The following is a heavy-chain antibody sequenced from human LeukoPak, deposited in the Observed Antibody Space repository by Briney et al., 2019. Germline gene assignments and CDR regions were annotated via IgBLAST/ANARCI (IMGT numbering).Heavy chain of an antibody. CDR1: GFTFSSYW. D-gene: IGHD3-22*01. V-gene: IGHV4-59*08. Sequence: PGGSLRLSCAASGFTFSSYWMSWVRQAPGKGLEWIGYIYYSGSTNYNPSLKSRVTISVDTSKNQFSLKLSSVTAADTAVYYCARGLSGYKYYFDYWGQGTLVTVSS. J-gene: IGHJ4*02. CDR2: IYYSGST. CDR3: ARGLSGYKYYFDY.